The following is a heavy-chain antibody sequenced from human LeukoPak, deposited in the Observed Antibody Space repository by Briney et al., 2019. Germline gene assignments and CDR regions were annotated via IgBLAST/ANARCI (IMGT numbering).Heavy chain of an antibody. CDR3: ARGGSNWGELY. CDR1: GYTFTGYY. D-gene: IGHD7-27*01. CDR2: INPSGGST. Sequence: ASVKVSCKASGYTFTGYYMHWVRQAPGQGLEWMGIINPSGGSTSYAQKFQGRVTMIRDTSTSTVYMELSSLRSEDTAVYYCARGGSNWGELYWGQGTLVTVSS. J-gene: IGHJ4*02. V-gene: IGHV1-46*01.